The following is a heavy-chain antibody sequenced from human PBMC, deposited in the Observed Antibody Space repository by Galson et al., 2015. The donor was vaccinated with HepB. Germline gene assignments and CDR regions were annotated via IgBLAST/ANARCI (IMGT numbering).Heavy chain of an antibody. CDR2: IYYSGST. CDR3: ARLKAGSSWSGGAFDI. D-gene: IGHD6-13*01. V-gene: IGHV4-39*01. CDR1: GGSISSSSYY. Sequence: TLSLTCTVSGGSISSSSYYWGWIRQPPGKGLEWIGSIYYSGSTYYNPSLKSRVTISVDTSKNQFSLKLTSVTAADTAVYYCARLKAGSSWSGGAFDIWGQGTMVTVSS. J-gene: IGHJ3*02.